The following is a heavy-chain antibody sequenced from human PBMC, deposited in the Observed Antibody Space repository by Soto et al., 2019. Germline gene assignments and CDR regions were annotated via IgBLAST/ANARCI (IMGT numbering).Heavy chain of an antibody. J-gene: IGHJ5*02. Sequence: EVQLVESGGGLVKPGGSLRLSCAASGFTFSSYSMNWVRQAPGKGLEWVSCISSSSSNKYYADSVKGRFTISRDNAKNSLYLQMNSLRAEDTAVYYCARDGGSSGWYAGGWFDPWGQGTLVTVSS. V-gene: IGHV3-21*01. CDR2: ISSSSSNK. CDR1: GFTFSSYS. CDR3: ARDGGSSGWYAGGWFDP. D-gene: IGHD6-19*01.